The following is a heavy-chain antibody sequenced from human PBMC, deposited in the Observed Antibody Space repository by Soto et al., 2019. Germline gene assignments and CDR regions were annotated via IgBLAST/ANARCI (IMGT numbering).Heavy chain of an antibody. J-gene: IGHJ6*02. V-gene: IGHV4-39*01. Sequence: SETLSLTCTVSGGSISSSSYYWGWIRQPPGKGLEWIGSIYYSGSTYYNPSLKSRVTISVDTSKNQFSLKLSSVTAADTAVYYCATYSGYSYGYYYYYYGMDVWGQGTTVTVYS. CDR2: IYYSGST. D-gene: IGHD5-18*01. CDR3: ATYSGYSYGYYYYYYGMDV. CDR1: GGSISSSSYY.